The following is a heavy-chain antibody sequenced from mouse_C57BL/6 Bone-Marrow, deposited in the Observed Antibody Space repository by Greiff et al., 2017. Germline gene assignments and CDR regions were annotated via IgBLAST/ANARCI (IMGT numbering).Heavy chain of an antibody. CDR3: ARLKYCGSSPYWYFDV. V-gene: IGHV1-20*01. CDR1: GYSFTGYF. J-gene: IGHJ1*03. CDR2: INPYNGDT. Sequence: EVKLMESGPELVKPGDSVKISCKASGYSFTGYFMNWVMQSHGKSLEWIGRINPYNGDTFYNQKFKGKATLTVDKSSSTAHMELRSLTSEDSAVYYCARLKYCGSSPYWYFDVWGTGTTVTVSS. D-gene: IGHD1-1*01.